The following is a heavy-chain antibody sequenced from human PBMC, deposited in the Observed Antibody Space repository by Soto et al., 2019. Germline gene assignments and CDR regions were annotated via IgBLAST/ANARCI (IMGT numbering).Heavy chain of an antibody. D-gene: IGHD1-26*01. J-gene: IGHJ1*01. V-gene: IGHV3-23*01. CDR1: GFTFGNFA. Sequence: EVQLLESGGSLVQPGESLRLSCAASGFTFGNFAMNWVRQAPGKGLEWVSAINGGGTRTYYADSAKGRFTISRDSSKNRLYLQMSSLSAEDTAIYYCVKGGTYSANFQHWGQGTLVTVSS. CDR2: INGGGTRT. CDR3: VKGGTYSANFQH.